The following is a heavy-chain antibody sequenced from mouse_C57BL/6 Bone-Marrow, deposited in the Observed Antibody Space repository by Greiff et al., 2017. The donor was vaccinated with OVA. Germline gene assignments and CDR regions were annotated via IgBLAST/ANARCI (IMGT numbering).Heavy chain of an antibody. CDR3: ARNRALLRSYYVDY. CDR2: IDPSDSYT. J-gene: IGHJ2*01. Sequence: QVQLQQPGAELVMPGASVKLSCKASGYTFTSSWMHWVKQRPGQGLEWIGEIDPSDSYTNYNQKFKGKSTLTVDKSSSTAYMQLSSLTSEDSAVYYCARNRALLRSYYVDYWGQGTTLTVSS. D-gene: IGHD1-1*01. CDR1: GYTFTSSW. V-gene: IGHV1-69*01.